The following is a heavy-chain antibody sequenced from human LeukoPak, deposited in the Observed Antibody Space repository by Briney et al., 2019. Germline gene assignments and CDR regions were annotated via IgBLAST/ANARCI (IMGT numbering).Heavy chain of an antibody. J-gene: IGHJ4*02. CDR3: ARVRFYYDSSGYYSYFDY. CDR2: MNPNSGNP. D-gene: IGHD3-22*01. Sequence: ASVKVSCKASGYTFTSYDINWVRQATGQGLEWMGWMNPNSGNPGYAQNFQGRVTVTRNTSISTAYMELSSLRSEDTAVYYCARVRFYYDSSGYYSYFDYWGQGTLVTVSS. CDR1: GYTFTSYD. V-gene: IGHV1-8*01.